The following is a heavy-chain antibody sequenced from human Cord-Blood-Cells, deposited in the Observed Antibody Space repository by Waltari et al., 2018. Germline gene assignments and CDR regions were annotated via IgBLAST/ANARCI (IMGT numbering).Heavy chain of an antibody. J-gene: IGHJ3*02. D-gene: IGHD6-6*01. CDR1: GYSISGGYY. V-gene: IGHV4-38-2*02. Sequence: QVQLQESGPGLVKPSETLSLTCTLSGYSISGGYYWGWNRQPPGKGLEWIGSIYHSGSTYYNPSLKSRVTISVDTSKNQFSLKLSSVTAADTAVYYCARSYSSSSAFDIWGQGTMVTVSS. CDR2: IYHSGST. CDR3: ARSYSSSSAFDI.